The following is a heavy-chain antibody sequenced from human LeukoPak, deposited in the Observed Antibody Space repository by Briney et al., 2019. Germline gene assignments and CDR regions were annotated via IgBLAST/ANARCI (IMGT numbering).Heavy chain of an antibody. J-gene: IGHJ4*02. D-gene: IGHD1-26*01. Sequence: ASVKVSCKASGHTFTSYYMHWVRQAPGQGLEWMGIINPSGGSTSYAQKFQGRVTMTRDTSTSTVYMELSSLRSEDTAVYYCARARTKWELLDYWGQGTLVTVSS. CDR1: GHTFTSYY. CDR3: ARARTKWELLDY. V-gene: IGHV1-46*01. CDR2: INPSGGST.